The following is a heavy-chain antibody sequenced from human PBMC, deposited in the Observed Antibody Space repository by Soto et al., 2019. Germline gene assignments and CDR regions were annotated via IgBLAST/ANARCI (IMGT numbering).Heavy chain of an antibody. CDR3: ARDDYGDPNFDY. V-gene: IGHV1-18*01. CDR2: ISAYNCNT. J-gene: IGHJ4*02. Sequence: GASVRVSCKASGYTFTSYGISWVRQAPGQGLECMGWISAYNCNTNYAQKLQGRVTMTTDTSTSTAYMELRSLRSDDTAVYYCARDDYGDPNFDYWGQGTLVTVSS. D-gene: IGHD4-17*01. CDR1: GYTFTSYG.